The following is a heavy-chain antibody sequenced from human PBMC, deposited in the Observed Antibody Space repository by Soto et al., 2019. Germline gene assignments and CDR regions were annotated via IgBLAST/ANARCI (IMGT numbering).Heavy chain of an antibody. D-gene: IGHD3-16*01. CDR3: ARDRWWGNYYYYGMDV. J-gene: IGHJ6*02. V-gene: IGHV4-30-2*01. CDR2: IYHSGST. Sequence: QLQLQESGSGLVKPSQTLSLTCAVSGGSISSGGYSWSWIRQPPGKGLEWIGYIYHSGSTYYNQSLKGRVTISVDRSKNQFSLKLSSVTAADTAVYYCARDRWWGNYYYYGMDVWGQGTTVTVSS. CDR1: GGSISSGGYS.